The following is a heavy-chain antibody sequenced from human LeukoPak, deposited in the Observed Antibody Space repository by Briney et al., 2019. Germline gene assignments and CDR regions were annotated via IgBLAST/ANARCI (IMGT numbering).Heavy chain of an antibody. Sequence: SVKVSCKASGYTFTGYYMHWVRQAPGQGLEWMGRIIPILGIANYAQKFQGRVTITADKSTSTAYMELSSLRSEDTAVYYCARDPPGGDGYNLGDYWGQGTLVTVSS. D-gene: IGHD5-24*01. CDR1: GYTFTGYY. V-gene: IGHV1-69*04. CDR3: ARDPPGGDGYNLGDY. J-gene: IGHJ4*02. CDR2: IIPILGIA.